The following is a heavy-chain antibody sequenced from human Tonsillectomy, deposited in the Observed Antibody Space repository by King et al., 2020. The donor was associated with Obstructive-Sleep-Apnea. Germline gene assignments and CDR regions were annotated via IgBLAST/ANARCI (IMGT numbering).Heavy chain of an antibody. D-gene: IGHD6-13*01. CDR3: ARGSGAAAVNWFDP. V-gene: IGHV4-34*01. Sequence: VQLQQWGAGLLKSSETLSLTCAVFGGSFSDYYWSWIRQPPGKGLEWIGEINHSGSTNYNPSLKSRVTISVDTSKYQFSLKLSSVTAADTAVYYCARGSGAAAVNWFDPWGQGTLVTVSS. CDR2: INHSGST. CDR1: GGSFSDYY. J-gene: IGHJ5*02.